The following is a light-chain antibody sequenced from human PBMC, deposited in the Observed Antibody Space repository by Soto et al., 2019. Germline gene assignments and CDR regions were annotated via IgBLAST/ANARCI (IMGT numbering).Light chain of an antibody. J-gene: IGLJ1*01. CDR3: CSYAGSITFV. V-gene: IGLV2-23*01. CDR1: SSDVGIYNL. CDR2: EGT. Sequence: QSALTQPASVSGSPGQSITISCTGTSSDVGIYNLVSWYQQRPDKAPKLVIYEGTKRPSGVSNRFSGSKSGNTASLTISSLQADDEADYYCCSYAGSITFVFGTGTKVTV.